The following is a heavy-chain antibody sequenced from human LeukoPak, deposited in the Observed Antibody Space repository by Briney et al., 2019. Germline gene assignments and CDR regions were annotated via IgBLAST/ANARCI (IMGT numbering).Heavy chain of an antibody. CDR2: IYYSGST. V-gene: IGHV4-30-4*01. Sequence: PSQTLSLTCTVSGGSISSGDYYWSWIRQPPGKGLEWIGYIYYSGSTYYNPSLKGRVTISVDTSKNQFSLKLSSVTAADTAVYYCARVGGYSGYDYSSRHGMDVWGQGTTVTVSS. J-gene: IGHJ6*02. CDR3: ARVGGYSGYDYSSRHGMDV. D-gene: IGHD5-12*01. CDR1: GGSISSGDYY.